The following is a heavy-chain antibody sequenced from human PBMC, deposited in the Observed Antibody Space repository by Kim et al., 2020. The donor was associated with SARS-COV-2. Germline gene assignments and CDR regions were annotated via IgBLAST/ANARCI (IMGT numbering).Heavy chain of an antibody. Sequence: QKLQGRVAITRDTSASTAYMELSSLRSEDTAVYYCAGSGPPDYYYGMDVWGQGTTVTVSS. D-gene: IGHD3-3*01. CDR3: AGSGPPDYYYGMDV. V-gene: IGHV1-3*01. J-gene: IGHJ6*02.